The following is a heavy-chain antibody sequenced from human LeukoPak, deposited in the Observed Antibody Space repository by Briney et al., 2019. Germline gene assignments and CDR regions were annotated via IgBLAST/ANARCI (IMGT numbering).Heavy chain of an antibody. CDR3: AKAGLTVPYYDGMDV. D-gene: IGHD4-11*01. CDR1: GFTFSNYA. J-gene: IGHJ6*02. CDR2: ISSSDGST. Sequence: GGSLRLSCVASGFTFSNYAMSWVRQAPGMGLEWVSAISSSDGSTYFAYSVKGRFTISRDNSKNTLYLQMNSLRVDDTAVYYCAKAGLTVPYYDGMDVWGQGTTVTVSS. V-gene: IGHV3-23*01.